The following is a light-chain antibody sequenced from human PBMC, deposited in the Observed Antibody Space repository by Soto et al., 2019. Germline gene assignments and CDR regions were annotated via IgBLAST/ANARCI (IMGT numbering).Light chain of an antibody. CDR3: QQYGSSST. Sequence: ESVLTQSPGTLSLSPGERTTLSCRVSQSVSSSYLAWYQQKPGQAPRLLIYGASSRATGIPDRFSGSGSGTDFTLTFSRLEPEDFAVYYCQQYGSSSTFGQGTKVDIK. J-gene: IGKJ1*01. V-gene: IGKV3-20*01. CDR2: GAS. CDR1: QSVSSSY.